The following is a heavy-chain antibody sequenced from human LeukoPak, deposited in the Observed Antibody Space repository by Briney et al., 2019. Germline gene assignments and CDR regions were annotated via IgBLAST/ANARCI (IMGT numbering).Heavy chain of an antibody. CDR1: GFTFSSYW. CDR2: INSDGSST. CDR3: ARASNYGDEWFDY. D-gene: IGHD4-17*01. V-gene: IGHV3-74*01. Sequence: GGSLRLSCAASGFTFSSYWMHWVRHAPGKGLVWVSRINSDGSSTSYADSVKGRFTISRDNAKNTLYLQMNSLRAEDTAVYYCARASNYGDEWFDYWGQGTLVTVSS. J-gene: IGHJ4*02.